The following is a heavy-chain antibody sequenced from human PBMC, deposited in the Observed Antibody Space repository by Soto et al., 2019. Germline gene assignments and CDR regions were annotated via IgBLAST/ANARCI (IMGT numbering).Heavy chain of an antibody. CDR2: IDPSDSYT. CDR3: ARHDFDWALRDYQQYYFDD. D-gene: IGHD3-9*01. CDR1: GYSFTSYW. Sequence: PGESLKISCKGSGYSFTSYWISWVRQMPGKGLEWMGRIDPSDSYTNYSPSFQGHVTISADKSISTAYLQWSSLKASDTAMYYCARHDFDWALRDYQQYYFDDWGQGTLVTVSS. J-gene: IGHJ4*02. V-gene: IGHV5-10-1*01.